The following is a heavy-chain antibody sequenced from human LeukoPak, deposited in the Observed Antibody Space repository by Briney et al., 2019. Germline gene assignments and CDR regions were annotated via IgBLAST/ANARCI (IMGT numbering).Heavy chain of an antibody. V-gene: IGHV3-30-3*01. J-gene: IGHJ6*02. CDR1: GFTFSSYA. CDR2: ISYDGSNK. CDR3: AREGPKTYDFWSGYLPGSYYGMDV. D-gene: IGHD3-3*01. Sequence: PGGSLRLSCAASGFTFSSYAMHWVRQAPGKGLEWVAVISYDGSNKYYADSVKGRFTISRDNSKNTLYLQMNSLRAEDTAVCYCAREGPKTYDFWSGYLPGSYYGMDVWGQGTTVTVSS.